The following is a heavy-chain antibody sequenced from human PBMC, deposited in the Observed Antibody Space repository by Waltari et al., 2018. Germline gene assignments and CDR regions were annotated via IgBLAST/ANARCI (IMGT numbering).Heavy chain of an antibody. CDR1: GFTFSSYA. D-gene: IGHD6-6*01. CDR2: ISGSGGST. J-gene: IGHJ4*02. CDR3: QPGVPEGY. Sequence: EVQLVESGGGLVQPGGSLRLPCAAPGFTFSSYAMGWVRQAPGKGLEWVSAISGSGGSTYHADSVKGRFTISRDNSKNTLYLQMNSLRAEDTAVYYCQPGVPEGYWGQGTLVTVSS. V-gene: IGHV3-23*04.